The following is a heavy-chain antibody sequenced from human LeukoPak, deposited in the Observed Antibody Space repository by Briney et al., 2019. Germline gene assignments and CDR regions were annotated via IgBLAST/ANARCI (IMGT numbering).Heavy chain of an antibody. CDR1: GGSISSGGYS. CDR3: ARGVYSGYDFGFDY. V-gene: IGHV4-30-2*01. Sequence: SQTLSLTCAVSGGSISSGGYSWSWIRQPPGKGLEWIGYIYHSGSTYYNPSLKSRVTISVDRSKNQFSLKLSSVTAADTAAYYCARGVYSGYDFGFDYWGQGTLVTVSS. D-gene: IGHD5-12*01. J-gene: IGHJ4*02. CDR2: IYHSGST.